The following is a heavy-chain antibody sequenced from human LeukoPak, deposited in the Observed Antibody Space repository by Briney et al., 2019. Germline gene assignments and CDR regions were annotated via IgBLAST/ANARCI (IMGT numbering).Heavy chain of an antibody. CDR2: IYTSGST. CDR1: GGSISSYY. J-gene: IGHJ4*02. V-gene: IGHV4-4*07. D-gene: IGHD3-3*01. CDR3: ASLYYDFWSGYLFDY. Sequence: SETLSLTCTVSGGSISSYYWSWIRQPAGKGLEWIGRIYTSGSTNYNPSLKSRVTISVDTSKNQFSLRLSSVTAADTAVYYCASLYYDFWSGYLFDYWGQGTLVTVSS.